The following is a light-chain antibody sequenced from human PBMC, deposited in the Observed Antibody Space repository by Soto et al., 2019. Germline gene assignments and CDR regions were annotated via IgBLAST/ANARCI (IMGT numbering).Light chain of an antibody. J-gene: IGKJ2*01. CDR3: QQSYRTPHT. CDR2: AAS. Sequence: DIQMTQSPSSLSASVGDRVTISCRASQGVSNYLIWYQQRQGRAPKLLIYAASNLVSGVPSRFSCSGSGTNFTLTISSLQPEDFATYYCQQSYRTPHTFGQGPKLETK. CDR1: QGVSNY. V-gene: IGKV1-39*01.